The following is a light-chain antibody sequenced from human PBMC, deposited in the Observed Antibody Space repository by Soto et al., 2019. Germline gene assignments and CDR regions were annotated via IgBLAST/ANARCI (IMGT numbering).Light chain of an antibody. CDR3: SSYTTSSTYV. J-gene: IGLJ1*01. V-gene: IGLV2-14*01. CDR1: SSDVGGYNY. Sequence: QSELPRPGQESSSPWPSNAIISTETSSDVGGYNYVSWYQQHPGKAPKLILCDVSNRPSGVSDRFSGSKSGNTASLTISGLQTEDEADYYCSSYTTSSTYVSGTGTTVTVL. CDR2: DVS.